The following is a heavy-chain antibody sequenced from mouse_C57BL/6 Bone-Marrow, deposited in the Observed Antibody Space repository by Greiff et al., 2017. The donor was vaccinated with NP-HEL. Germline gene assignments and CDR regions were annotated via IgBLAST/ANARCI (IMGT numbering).Heavy chain of an antibody. J-gene: IGHJ2*01. CDR3: ARSYCGSSYDYFDY. CDR1: GYTFTDYN. V-gene: IGHV1-18*01. D-gene: IGHD1-1*01. CDR2: INPNNGGT. Sequence: EVQLQQSGPELVKPGASVKIPCKASGYTFTDYNMDWVKQSHGKSLEWIGDINPNNGGTIYTQKFKGKATLTVDKSSSTAYMELRSLTSEDTAVYYCARSYCGSSYDYFDYWGQGTTLTVSS.